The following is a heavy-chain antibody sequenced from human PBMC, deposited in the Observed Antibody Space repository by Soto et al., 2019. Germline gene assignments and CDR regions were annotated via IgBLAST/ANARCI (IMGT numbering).Heavy chain of an antibody. CDR2: ISYDGSNK. Sequence: GGSLRLSCAASGFTFSSYAMHWVRQAPGKGLEWVAVISYDGSNKYYADSVKGRFTISRDNSKNTLYLQMNSLRAEDTAVYYCARDIALQHYYYYGMDVWGQGTTVTVSS. CDR3: ARDIALQHYYYYGMDV. D-gene: IGHD6-13*01. CDR1: GFTFSSYA. J-gene: IGHJ6*02. V-gene: IGHV3-30-3*01.